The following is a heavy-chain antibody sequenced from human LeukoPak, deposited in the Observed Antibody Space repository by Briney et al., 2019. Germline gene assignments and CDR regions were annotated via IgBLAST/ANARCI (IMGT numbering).Heavy chain of an antibody. CDR1: RYTFTRYY. CDR3: ARFHYDLWSGSAPSYYFDY. D-gene: IGHD3-3*01. Sequence: ASVKVSCKASRYTFTRYYMHWVRQAPGQRLEGMGGINPNSGGTNYAQRLQGRVTMTRDTSISTAYMELSRLRSDDTAVYYCARFHYDLWSGSAPSYYFDYWGQGTLVTVSS. V-gene: IGHV1-2*02. CDR2: INPNSGGT. J-gene: IGHJ4*02.